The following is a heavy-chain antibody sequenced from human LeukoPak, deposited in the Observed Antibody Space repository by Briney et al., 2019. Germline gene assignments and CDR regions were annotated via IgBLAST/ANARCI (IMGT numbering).Heavy chain of an antibody. Sequence: GGSLRLSCAASGFTFSNAWMSWVRQAPGKGLEWVGRIKSKTDGGTTDYAAPVKGRFTISRDDSKNTLYLQMNSLRAEDTAVYYCAHMVRGVIIPQWFDYWGQGTLVTVSS. CDR3: AHMVRGVIIPQWFDY. J-gene: IGHJ4*02. CDR2: IKSKTDGGTT. D-gene: IGHD3-10*01. CDR1: GFTFSNAW. V-gene: IGHV3-15*01.